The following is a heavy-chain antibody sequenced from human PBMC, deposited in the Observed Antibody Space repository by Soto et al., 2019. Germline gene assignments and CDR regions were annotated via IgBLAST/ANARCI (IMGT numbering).Heavy chain of an antibody. CDR1: GDSIRSGNHY. J-gene: IGHJ3*02. CDR2: IYYSGST. Sequence: SETLSLTCTVSGDSIRSGNHYWSWIRQPPGKGLEWIGYIYYSGSTNYNPSLKSRVTISVDTSKNQFSLKLSSVTAADTAVYYCARDLMSEGYCSGGSCYGAFDIWGQGTMVTVSS. D-gene: IGHD2-15*01. V-gene: IGHV4-61*01. CDR3: ARDLMSEGYCSGGSCYGAFDI.